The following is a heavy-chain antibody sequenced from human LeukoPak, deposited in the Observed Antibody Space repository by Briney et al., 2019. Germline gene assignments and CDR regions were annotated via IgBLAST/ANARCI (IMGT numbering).Heavy chain of an antibody. J-gene: IGHJ3*02. V-gene: IGHV1-8*01. Sequence: ASVKVSCKASGYTLTSYDINRVRQATGQGLEWMGWMNPNSGNTGYAQKFQGRVTMTRNTSISTAYMELSSLRSEDTAVYYCARVCGGDCYSTAFDIWGQGTMVTVSS. CDR3: ARVCGGDCYSTAFDI. D-gene: IGHD2-21*02. CDR2: MNPNSGNT. CDR1: GYTLTSYD.